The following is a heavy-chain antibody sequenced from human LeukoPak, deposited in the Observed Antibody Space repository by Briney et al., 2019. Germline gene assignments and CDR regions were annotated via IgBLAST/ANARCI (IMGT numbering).Heavy chain of an antibody. Sequence: PGTSLRLSCAASGFTFSTYSMSWVRQAPGKGLEWVSSISSSSSSTYYADSMKGRFTISRDNSKNTLYLQMNSLRAEDTALYYCAKGLTVTSLDDAFDIWGQGTMVTVSS. D-gene: IGHD4-17*01. CDR3: AKGLTVTSLDDAFDI. CDR1: GFTFSTYS. V-gene: IGHV3-21*04. J-gene: IGHJ3*02. CDR2: ISSSSSST.